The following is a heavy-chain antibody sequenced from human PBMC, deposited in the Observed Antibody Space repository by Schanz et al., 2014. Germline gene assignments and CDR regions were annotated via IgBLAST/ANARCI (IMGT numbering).Heavy chain of an antibody. CDR1: GFTFRSYS. V-gene: IGHV3-48*01. CDR3: ARDLNRCCGDCYSG. CDR2: ISSTSRAT. J-gene: IGHJ4*02. Sequence: EVQLVESGGSLVQPGGSLRLSCAASGFTFRSYSMNWVRQAPGKGLEWISYISSTSRATYYADSVKGRFTISRDNAKNSLFLQMNSLRAEDTAVYYCARDLNRCCGDCYSGWGQGTLVTVSS. D-gene: IGHD2-21*02.